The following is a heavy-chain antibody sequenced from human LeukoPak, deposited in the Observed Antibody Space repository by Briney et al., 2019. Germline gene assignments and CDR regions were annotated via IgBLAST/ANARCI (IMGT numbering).Heavy chain of an antibody. CDR3: ARSRDILTGYSLTY. CDR1: GYTFTSYG. D-gene: IGHD3-9*01. J-gene: IGHJ4*02. CDR2: ISAYNGNT. Sequence: ASVKVSCKASGYTFTSYGISWVRQAPGQGLEWMGWISAYNGNTNYAQKLQGRVTMTTDTSTSTAYMELRSLRSDDTAVYYCARSRDILTGYSLTYWGQGTLVTVSS. V-gene: IGHV1-18*01.